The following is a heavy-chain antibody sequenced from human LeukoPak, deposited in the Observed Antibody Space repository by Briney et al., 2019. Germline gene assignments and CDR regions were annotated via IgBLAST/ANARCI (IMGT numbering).Heavy chain of an antibody. Sequence: ASVKVSCKASGYTFTSYYMHWVRQAPGQGLEWMGIINPSGGSTSYAQKLQGRVTMTRDTSTSTVYMELSSLRSEDTAVYCCARSSNVAYYFDYWGQGTLVTVSS. CDR2: INPSGGST. CDR1: GYTFTSYY. J-gene: IGHJ4*02. V-gene: IGHV1-46*01. D-gene: IGHD5-12*01. CDR3: ARSSNVAYYFDY.